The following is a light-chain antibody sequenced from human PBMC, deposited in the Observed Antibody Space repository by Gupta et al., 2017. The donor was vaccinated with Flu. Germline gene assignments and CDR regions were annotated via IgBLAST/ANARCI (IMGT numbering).Light chain of an antibody. CDR1: SSDVGGYNY. V-gene: IGLV2-11*01. J-gene: IGLJ3*02. Sequence: QSALPQHRSVSGSPGQSVTISCTGTSSDVGGYNYVSWYQQHPGKAPKLMIYDVSNWPSGVPDRFSGSKSGNTASLTISGLQAEDEADYYCCSYAGGPWVFGGGTKLTVL. CDR2: DVS. CDR3: CSYAGGPWV.